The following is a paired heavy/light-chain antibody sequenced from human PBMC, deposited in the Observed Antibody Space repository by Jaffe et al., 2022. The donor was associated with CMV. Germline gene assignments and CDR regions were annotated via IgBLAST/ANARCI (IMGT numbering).Heavy chain of an antibody. D-gene: IGHD3-3*01. CDR2: IYWNDDI. CDR3: AHTSGAYQYWNGYPWFDP. Sequence: QITLKESGPTLVKPTQTLMLTCTFSGFSLTTSGVGVGWIRQPPGQALEWLALIYWNDDIRYSPSLRSRLTITKDTSKNQVVLTMTSMDPVDTATYYCAHTSGAYQYWNGYPWFDPWGQGTLVTVSS. J-gene: IGHJ5*02. CDR1: GFSLTTSGVG. V-gene: IGHV2-5*01.
Light chain of an antibody. CDR3: QSYDSRLSGVV. J-gene: IGLJ2*01. CDR2: ANS. Sequence: QSVLTQPPSVSGAPGQRVTVSCTGSSSNIGAGYDVHWYQQLPGTAPKLLMYANSNRPSGVPDRFSGSKSGTSASLAISGLQAEDEADYYCQSYDSRLSGVVLGGGTKLTVL. V-gene: IGLV1-40*01. CDR1: SSNIGAGYD.